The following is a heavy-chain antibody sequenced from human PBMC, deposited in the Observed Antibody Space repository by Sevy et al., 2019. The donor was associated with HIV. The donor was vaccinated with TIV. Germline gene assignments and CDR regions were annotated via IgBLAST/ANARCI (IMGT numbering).Heavy chain of an antibody. CDR3: ARVLRVVRIDYFDY. J-gene: IGHJ4*02. V-gene: IGHV3-21*01. D-gene: IGHD2-2*01. Sequence: GGSLRLSCAASGFIFSNYSMNWVRQAPGKGLEWVSSISGRSSYIYNADSVKGRFTISRDNATNSLYLQMNSLRAEDTAVYDCARVLRVVRIDYFDYWGQGTLVTVSS. CDR1: GFIFSNYS. CDR2: ISGRSSYI.